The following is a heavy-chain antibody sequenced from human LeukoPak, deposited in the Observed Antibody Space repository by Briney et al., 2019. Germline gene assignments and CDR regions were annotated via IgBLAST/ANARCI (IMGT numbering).Heavy chain of an antibody. J-gene: IGHJ4*02. CDR2: INHSGST. D-gene: IGHD3-10*01. V-gene: IGHV4-34*01. CDR3: AVSYYYGSGSYRKFDY. CDR1: GGSFSGYY. Sequence: SETLSLTCAVYGGSFSGYYWSWIRQPPGKGLEWIGEINHSGSTNYNPSLKSRVTISVDTSKNQFSLKLSSVTAADTAVYYCAVSYYYGSGSYRKFDYWGQGTLVTVPS.